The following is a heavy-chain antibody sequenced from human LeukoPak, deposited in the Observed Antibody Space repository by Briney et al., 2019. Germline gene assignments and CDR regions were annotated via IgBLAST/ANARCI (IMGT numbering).Heavy chain of an antibody. CDR3: ATRRPRLGELSLSPSAFDI. Sequence: GRSLRLSCAASGFTFDDYAMHWVRQAPGKGLEGVSGISWNSGSIGYADSVKGRFTISRDNAKNSLYLQMNSLRAEDTALYYCATRRPRLGELSLSPSAFDIWGQGTMVTVSS. J-gene: IGHJ3*02. CDR1: GFTFDDYA. D-gene: IGHD3-16*02. CDR2: ISWNSGSI. V-gene: IGHV3-9*01.